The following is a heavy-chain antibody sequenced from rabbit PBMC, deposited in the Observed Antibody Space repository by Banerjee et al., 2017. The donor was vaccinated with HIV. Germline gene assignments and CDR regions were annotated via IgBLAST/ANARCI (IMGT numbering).Heavy chain of an antibody. D-gene: IGHD4-1*01. CDR1: GFSFSSYW. J-gene: IGHJ4*01. Sequence: QEQLEESGGDLIKPGASLTLTCTASGFSFSSYWMCWVRQAPGKGLEWIACIYAGSSGSTYYASWAKGRFTISKTSWTTVTLQMTSLTAADTATYFCARDLAGVIGWNFNLWGPGTLVTVS. CDR2: IYAGSSGST. V-gene: IGHV1S45*01. CDR3: ARDLAGVIGWNFNL.